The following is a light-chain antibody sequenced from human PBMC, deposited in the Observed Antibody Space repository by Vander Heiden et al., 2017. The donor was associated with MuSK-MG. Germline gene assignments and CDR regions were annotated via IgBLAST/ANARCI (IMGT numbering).Light chain of an antibody. Sequence: DIQMTPSPSSLSASVGDRVTITCRASQSISSYLNWYQQKPGKAPKLLSYAASSLQSGVPSRFSGSGSGTDFTLTSSSLQPEDFATYYCQQSYSTPRTFGQGTKVEIK. V-gene: IGKV1-39*01. CDR3: QQSYSTPRT. CDR2: AAS. CDR1: QSISSY. J-gene: IGKJ1*01.